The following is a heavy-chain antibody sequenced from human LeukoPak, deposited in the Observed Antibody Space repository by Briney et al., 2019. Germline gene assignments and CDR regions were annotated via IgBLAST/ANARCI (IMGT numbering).Heavy chain of an antibody. CDR3: TRDRGYSAIKGAFAI. J-gene: IGHJ3*02. Sequence: GGSLRLSCAAYRFTFGDYARSWVRQAPGKGLEWLGLIRSKAYGGITEYAASVKGRFTISRDDSKSIAYLQMNSLNTEDTAVYYCTRDRGYSAIKGAFAIWGQWTMVTVSS. CDR1: RFTFGDYA. CDR2: IRSKAYGGIT. D-gene: IGHD1-26*01. V-gene: IGHV3-49*04.